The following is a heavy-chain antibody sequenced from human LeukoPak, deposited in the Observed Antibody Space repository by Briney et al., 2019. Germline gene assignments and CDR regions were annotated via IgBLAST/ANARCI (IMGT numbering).Heavy chain of an antibody. V-gene: IGHV3-48*01. CDR3: ARDPHSLDY. Sequence: GGSLRLPCTASGFTFSRYSMNWVRQAPGRGLEWVAYIAYTGTIHYADSVRGRFAISRDNAKNSLYLQMNSLRAEDTAVYYCARDPHSLDYWGQGTRVTVSS. CDR1: GFTFSRYS. J-gene: IGHJ4*02. CDR2: IAYTGTI.